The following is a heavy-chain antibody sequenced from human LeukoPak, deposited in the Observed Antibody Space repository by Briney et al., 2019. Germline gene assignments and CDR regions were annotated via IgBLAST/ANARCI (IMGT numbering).Heavy chain of an antibody. V-gene: IGHV3-23*01. Sequence: GGSLRLSCAASGFTFSSYAMSWVRQAPGKGLEWVSAISGSGGSTYYADSVKGRFTISRDNSKNTLYLQMNSLRAEDTAVYYCAKDPRITMIVVVLGWFDPWGQGTLVTVSS. CDR1: GFTFSSYA. D-gene: IGHD3-22*01. J-gene: IGHJ5*02. CDR3: AKDPRITMIVVVLGWFDP. CDR2: ISGSGGST.